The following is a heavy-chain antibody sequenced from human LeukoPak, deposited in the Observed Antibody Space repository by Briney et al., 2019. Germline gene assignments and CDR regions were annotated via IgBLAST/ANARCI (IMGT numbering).Heavy chain of an antibody. Sequence: PSETLSLTCIVSSDSFSGSGYHWAWIRQLPGKGLEWIGNVSYSGRTYYKPSLKSRLTMSVDTSENQFSLKLNSLTAADTAVYFCARLSLGPMAFDFWGQGTVVTVSS. D-gene: IGHD2/OR15-2a*01. CDR1: SDSFSGSGYH. CDR2: VSYSGRT. J-gene: IGHJ3*01. V-gene: IGHV4-39*01. CDR3: ARLSLGPMAFDF.